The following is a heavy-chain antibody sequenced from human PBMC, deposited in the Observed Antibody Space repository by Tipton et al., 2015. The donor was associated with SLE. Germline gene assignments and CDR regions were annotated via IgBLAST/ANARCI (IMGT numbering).Heavy chain of an antibody. V-gene: IGHV4-39*07. CDR1: GGSISSRSYY. D-gene: IGHD2-21*01. Sequence: GLVKPSETLSLTCTVSGGSISSRSYYWDWIRQPPGKGLEWIGSMYYSGSTYYNPSLKSRVTISIDTSKNQFSLKLSSMTAADTAVYYCARAVITITDSDAFDIWGQGTMVTVSS. CDR2: MYYSGST. CDR3: ARAVITITDSDAFDI. J-gene: IGHJ3*02.